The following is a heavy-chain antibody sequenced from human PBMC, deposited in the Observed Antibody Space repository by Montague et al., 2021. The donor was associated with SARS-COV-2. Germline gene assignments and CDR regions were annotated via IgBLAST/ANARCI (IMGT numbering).Heavy chain of an antibody. CDR1: GFTFSMFP. Sequence: SLRLSCAASGFTFSMFPMNWVRQAPGRGLEWVSSISHSGGGRFYADSVKGRFTISRDNSKNTLYLEMTSLRADDTAVYYCAKEGLGYCTSIGDGMDLWGHGTTVTVSS. D-gene: IGHD2-2*01. CDR2: ISHSGGGR. CDR3: AKEGLGYCTSIGDGMDL. V-gene: IGHV3-23*01. J-gene: IGHJ6*02.